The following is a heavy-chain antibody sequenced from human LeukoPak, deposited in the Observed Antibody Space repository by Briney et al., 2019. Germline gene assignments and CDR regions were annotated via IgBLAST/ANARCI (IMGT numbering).Heavy chain of an antibody. V-gene: IGHV5-51*01. D-gene: IGHD3-10*01. CDR2: IYPGDSDT. Sequence: GESLKISCKGSGYSFTSYWIGWVRQMLGKGLEWMGIIYPGDSDTRYSPSFQGQVTISADKSISTAYLQWSSLKASDTAMYYCARSTMVRGRPVWFDPWGQGTLVTVSS. CDR3: ARSTMVRGRPVWFDP. CDR1: GYSFTSYW. J-gene: IGHJ5*02.